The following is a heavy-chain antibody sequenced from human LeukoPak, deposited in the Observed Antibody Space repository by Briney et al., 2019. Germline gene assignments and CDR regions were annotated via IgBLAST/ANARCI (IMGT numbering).Heavy chain of an antibody. J-gene: IGHJ6*02. CDR2: IIPILGIA. Sequence: GSSVKVSCKASGGSLSSYGISWVRQAPGQGLEWMGRIIPILGIAKYAQKFQGRVTITADKSTSTAYMELSSLRSEDTAVYYCATHNSSSWCGGDYYYYGMDVWGQGTTVTVSS. CDR1: GGSLSSYG. D-gene: IGHD6-13*01. V-gene: IGHV1-69*04. CDR3: ATHNSSSWCGGDYYYYGMDV.